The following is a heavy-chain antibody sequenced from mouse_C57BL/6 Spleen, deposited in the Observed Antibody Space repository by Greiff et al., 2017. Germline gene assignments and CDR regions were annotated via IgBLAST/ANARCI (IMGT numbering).Heavy chain of an antibody. V-gene: IGHV1-80*01. CDR3: ARSLDYYGSSYGYFDV. Sequence: VQLQQSGAELVKPGASVKISCKASGYAFSSYWMNWVKQRPGKGLEWIGQIYPGDGDTNYNGKFKGKATLTADKSSSTAYMQLSSLTSEDSAVYFCARSLDYYGSSYGYFDVWGTGTTVTVSS. CDR1: GYAFSSYW. CDR2: IYPGDGDT. J-gene: IGHJ1*03. D-gene: IGHD1-1*01.